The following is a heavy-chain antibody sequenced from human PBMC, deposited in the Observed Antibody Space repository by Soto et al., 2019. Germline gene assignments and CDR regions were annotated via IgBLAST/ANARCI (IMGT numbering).Heavy chain of an antibody. D-gene: IGHD4-17*01. CDR1: GYSFTTHG. V-gene: IGHV1-18*01. CDR3: ARDLLTTVTHRDFDY. J-gene: IGHJ4*02. Sequence: QVQMVQSANEVKEPGASVKVSCKTSGYSFTTHGISWVRQAPGQGLEWVGWVSAYNGDTNYAPRLHERVTMTTDTSARTAYMELRSLTSDDTAVYYCARDLLTTVTHRDFDYWGQGTLVTVSS. CDR2: VSAYNGDT.